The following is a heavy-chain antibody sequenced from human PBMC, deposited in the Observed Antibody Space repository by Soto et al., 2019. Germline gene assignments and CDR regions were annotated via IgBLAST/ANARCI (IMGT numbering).Heavy chain of an antibody. CDR2: ISAYNGNT. D-gene: IGHD3-22*01. J-gene: IGHJ5*02. Sequence: GASVKVSCKASGYTFTSYGISWVRQAPGQGLEWMGWISAYNGNTNYAQKLQGRVTMTTDTSTSTAYMELRSLRSDDTAVYYCARSEMTGYYYSNWFDPWGQGTLVTVSS. CDR3: ARSEMTGYYYSNWFDP. CDR1: GYTFTSYG. V-gene: IGHV1-18*01.